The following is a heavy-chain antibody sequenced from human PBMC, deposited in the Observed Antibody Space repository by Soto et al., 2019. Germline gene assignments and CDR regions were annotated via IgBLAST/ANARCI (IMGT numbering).Heavy chain of an antibody. D-gene: IGHD6-19*01. Sequence: ASVNVSCKVSGYTLTELCMHWVRQAPGKGLEWMGGFDPEDGETIYAQKFQGRVTMTEDTSTDTAYMELSSLRSEDTAVYYCATDYGYSSGWSAFDIWGQGTMVTVSS. CDR3: ATDYGYSSGWSAFDI. CDR2: FDPEDGET. CDR1: GYTLTELC. V-gene: IGHV1-24*01. J-gene: IGHJ3*02.